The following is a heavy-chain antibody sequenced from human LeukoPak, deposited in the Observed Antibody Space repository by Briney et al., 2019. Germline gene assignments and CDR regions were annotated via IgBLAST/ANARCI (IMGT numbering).Heavy chain of an antibody. V-gene: IGHV1-46*01. Sequence: ASVKVSCKASGYTFTSYYMHWVRQAPGQGLEWMGIINPSGGSTSYAQKFQGRVTMTRDTSTSTVYMELSSLRSEDTAVYYCARVSGSEGLWFGDSNWFDPWGQGTLVTVSS. CDR1: GYTFTSYY. CDR2: INPSGGST. CDR3: ARVSGSEGLWFGDSNWFDP. J-gene: IGHJ5*02. D-gene: IGHD3-10*01.